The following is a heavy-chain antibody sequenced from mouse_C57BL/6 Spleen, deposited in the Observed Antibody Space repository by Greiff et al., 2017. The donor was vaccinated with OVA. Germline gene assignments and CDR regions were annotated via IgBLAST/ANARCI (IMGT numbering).Heavy chain of an antibody. Sequence: QVQLQQPGAELVKPGASVKLSCKASGYTFTSYWMQWVKQRPGQGLEWIGEIDPSDSYTNYNQKFKGKATLTVDTSSSTAYMQLSSLTSEDSAVYYCARKEDYDEAMDYWGQGTSVTVSS. D-gene: IGHD2-4*01. CDR3: ARKEDYDEAMDY. CDR1: GYTFTSYW. CDR2: IDPSDSYT. J-gene: IGHJ4*01. V-gene: IGHV1-50*01.